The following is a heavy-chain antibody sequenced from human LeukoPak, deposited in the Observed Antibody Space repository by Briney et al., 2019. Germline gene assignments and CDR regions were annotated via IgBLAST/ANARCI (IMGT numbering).Heavy chain of an antibody. CDR1: GFTFSSYA. CDR2: ISGSGGST. J-gene: IGHJ4*02. D-gene: IGHD3-22*01. V-gene: IGHV3-23*01. Sequence: AGGSLRLSCAASGFTFSSYAMSWVRQAPGKGLEWVSAISGSGGSTYYADSVKGRFTISRDNSKNTLYLQMNSLRAENTAVYYCAKDVYYYDSSFFDYWGQGTLVTVSS. CDR3: AKDVYYYDSSFFDY.